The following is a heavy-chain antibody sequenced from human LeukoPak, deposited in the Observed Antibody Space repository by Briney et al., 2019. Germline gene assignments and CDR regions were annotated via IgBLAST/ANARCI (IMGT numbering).Heavy chain of an antibody. D-gene: IGHD3-10*01. CDR1: GFTFSSYW. J-gene: IGHJ5*02. V-gene: IGHV3-74*01. CDR2: INTDGNST. Sequence: GGSLRLSCAASGFTFSSYWMHWVRRVPGKGLVWVSRINTDGNSTRYADSVKGRFTISRDNAKNTLYLQMNSLRAEDTAVYYCARVPLGEFKGFDPWGQGTLVTVSS. CDR3: ARVPLGEFKGFDP.